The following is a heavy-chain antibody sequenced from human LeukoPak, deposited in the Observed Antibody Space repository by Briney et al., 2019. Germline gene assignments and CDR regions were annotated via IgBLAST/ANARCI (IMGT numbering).Heavy chain of an antibody. CDR1: GGSVSNSSYY. CDR2: IYYNGAT. V-gene: IGHV4-39*07. Sequence: PSETLSLTCTVSGGSVSNSSYYWGWIGQPPGKALEWIGTIYYNGATRYNPSLNSRATISVDTSKNQFSLKLNSMTAADTAVYYCARELLSCSGSSCQSGDYWGQGTLVTVSS. D-gene: IGHD2-15*01. J-gene: IGHJ4*02. CDR3: ARELLSCSGSSCQSGDY.